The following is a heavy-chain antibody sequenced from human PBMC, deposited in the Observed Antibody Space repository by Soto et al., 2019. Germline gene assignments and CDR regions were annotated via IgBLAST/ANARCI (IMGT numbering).Heavy chain of an antibody. J-gene: IGHJ6*02. CDR3: ARDGPTVTTFAPPLSYGMDV. Sequence: SETLSLTCTVSGGSISSYYWSWIRQPPGKGLEWIGYIYYSGSTNYNPSLKSRVTISVDTSKNQFSLKLSSVTAADTAVYYCARDGPTVTTFAPPLSYGMDVWGQGTTVTVSS. D-gene: IGHD4-17*01. CDR2: IYYSGST. V-gene: IGHV4-59*01. CDR1: GGSISSYY.